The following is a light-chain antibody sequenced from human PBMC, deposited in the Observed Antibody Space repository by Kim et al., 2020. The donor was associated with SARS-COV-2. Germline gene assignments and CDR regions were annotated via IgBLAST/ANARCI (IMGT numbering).Light chain of an antibody. V-gene: IGLV3-21*04. J-gene: IGLJ3*02. Sequence: SYELTQPPSVSVAPGKTARITCGGNNIGSKSVHWYQQKPGQAPVLVIYYDSDRPSGIPERFSGSNSGNTATLTISRVEAGDEADYYCQGWDRSRDHWVFG. CDR3: QGWDRSRDHWV. CDR2: YDS. CDR1: NIGSKS.